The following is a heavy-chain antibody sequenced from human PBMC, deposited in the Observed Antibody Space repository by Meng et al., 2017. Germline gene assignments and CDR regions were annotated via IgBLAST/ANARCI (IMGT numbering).Heavy chain of an antibody. CDR2: IYSDGST. J-gene: IGHJ4*02. V-gene: IGHV3-66*02. D-gene: IGHD3-16*01. Sequence: GGSLRLSCAASGLTASSNYMSWVRQAPGKGLEWVSVIYSDGSTYYADSVKGRFTISRDNSKNTLYLQMNSLRAEDTAVYYFARDGWGAPGYWGQGTLVTVSS. CDR3: ARDGWGAPGY. CDR1: GLTASSNY.